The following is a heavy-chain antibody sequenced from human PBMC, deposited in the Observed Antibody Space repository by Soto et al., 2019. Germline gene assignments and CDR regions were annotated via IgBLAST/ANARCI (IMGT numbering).Heavy chain of an antibody. Sequence: QVQLVQSGAEVKKPGSSVKVSCKASGGTFSSYAISSVRQAPGQGLEWMGGIIPIFGTANYAQKFQGRVTITADECTSTAYMELSSLRSEDTAVYYCARADVRAYCGGDCYSDYYYYGMDVWGQATTVTVSS. CDR1: GGTFSSYA. J-gene: IGHJ6*02. V-gene: IGHV1-69*12. CDR3: ARADVRAYCGGDCYSDYYYYGMDV. D-gene: IGHD2-21*02. CDR2: IIPIFGTA.